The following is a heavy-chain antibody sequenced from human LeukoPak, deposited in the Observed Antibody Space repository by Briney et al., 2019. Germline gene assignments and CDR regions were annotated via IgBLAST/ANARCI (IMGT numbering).Heavy chain of an antibody. J-gene: IGHJ5*02. D-gene: IGHD1-26*01. CDR2: IYSTGRS. V-gene: IGHV4-4*07. CDR1: GGSISNYF. Sequence: SETLSLTCTVSGGSISNYFWSWVRQPAGKGLEWIGRIYSTGRSDYNPSLKSRITMSVDTSKNQFSLKLSSVTAADTAVYYCARDGTPRWFDPWGQGTLVTVSS. CDR3: ARDGTPRWFDP.